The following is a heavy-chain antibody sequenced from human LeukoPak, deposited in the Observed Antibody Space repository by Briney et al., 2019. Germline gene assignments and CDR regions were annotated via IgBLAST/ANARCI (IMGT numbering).Heavy chain of an antibody. J-gene: IGHJ4*02. Sequence: ASVKVSCKASGYTFTGYYMHWVRQAPGQGLEWKGWINPNSGGTNYAQKFQGRVTMTRDTSISTAYMELSRLRSDDTAVYYCARDPLSIVVVPAAMGLDYWGQGTLVTVSS. CDR3: ARDPLSIVVVPAAMGLDY. CDR1: GYTFTGYY. CDR2: INPNSGGT. D-gene: IGHD2-2*01. V-gene: IGHV1-2*02.